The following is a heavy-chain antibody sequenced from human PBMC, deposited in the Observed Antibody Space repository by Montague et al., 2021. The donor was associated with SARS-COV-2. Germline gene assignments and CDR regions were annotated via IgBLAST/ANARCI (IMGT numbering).Heavy chain of an antibody. D-gene: IGHD5-18*01. CDR3: ARLPLVGSDGLGNINFFTFDP. CDR2: IYPGDSDT. Sequence: SGAEVKKPVESLKISCKGSGYSFTSYWIGWVRQMPGKGLEWMGIIYPGDSDTRYSPSFQGQVTISADKSISTAYLQWSSLKASDTAMYYCARLPLVGSDGLGNINFFTFDPWGQGTLVTVSS. J-gene: IGHJ5*02. CDR1: GYSFTSYW. V-gene: IGHV5-51*03.